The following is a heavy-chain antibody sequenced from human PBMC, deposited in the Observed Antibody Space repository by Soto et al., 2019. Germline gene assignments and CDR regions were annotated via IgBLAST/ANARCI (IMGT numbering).Heavy chain of an antibody. CDR1: GYTFTSYG. V-gene: IGHV1-18*04. Sequence: QVQLVQSEAEVKKPGASVKVSCKASGYTFTSYGISWVRQAPGQGLEWMGWISAYNGNTNYAQKLQGRVTMTTDTSTSTAYMELRSLRSDDTAVYYCARDTLTLYYYDSSGYYENFDYWGQGTLVTVSS. D-gene: IGHD3-22*01. J-gene: IGHJ4*02. CDR3: ARDTLTLYYYDSSGYYENFDY. CDR2: ISAYNGNT.